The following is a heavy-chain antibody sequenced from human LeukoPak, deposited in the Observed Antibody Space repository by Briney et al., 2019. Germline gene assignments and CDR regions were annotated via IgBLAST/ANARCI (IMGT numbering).Heavy chain of an antibody. Sequence: EALKISCKGSGYSFTSYWIGWVRQMPGKGLEWMGMIYPGDSDTRYSPSFQGQVTISADKSISTAYLQWSSLKASDTAMYYCARVGGYSSSSFIWARAGYYYMDVWGKGTTVTVSS. J-gene: IGHJ6*03. D-gene: IGHD6-6*01. CDR3: ARVGGYSSSSFIWARAGYYYMDV. CDR2: IYPGDSDT. CDR1: GYSFTSYW. V-gene: IGHV5-51*01.